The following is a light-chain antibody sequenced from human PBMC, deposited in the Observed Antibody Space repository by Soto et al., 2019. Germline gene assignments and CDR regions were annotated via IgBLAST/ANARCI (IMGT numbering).Light chain of an antibody. V-gene: IGLV1-47*01. Sequence: QSVLTQSHSASGTPGQRVIISCSGTSSNIGTNYVYWYQQLPGTAPKVLIYSNDKRPSGVPNRFSGSKSGTSASLAISGLRSEDEADYYCAAWDDSLSGPLFGGGTKVTVL. CDR3: AAWDDSLSGPL. CDR1: SSNIGTNY. CDR2: SND. J-gene: IGLJ2*01.